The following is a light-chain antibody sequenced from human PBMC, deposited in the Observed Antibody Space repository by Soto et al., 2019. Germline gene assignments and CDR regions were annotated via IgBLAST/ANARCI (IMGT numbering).Light chain of an antibody. J-gene: IGLJ1*01. CDR2: EVN. CDR3: TSYAGGNNV. Sequence: QSALTQPPSASGSPGQSVTISCTGTSSDVGGYNYVSWYQQNPGKVPKLMIYEVNKRPSGVPDRFSGSKSGNTASLTVSGLHAEDEADYYCTSYAGGNNVFGTGTKLTVL. V-gene: IGLV2-8*01. CDR1: SSDVGGYNY.